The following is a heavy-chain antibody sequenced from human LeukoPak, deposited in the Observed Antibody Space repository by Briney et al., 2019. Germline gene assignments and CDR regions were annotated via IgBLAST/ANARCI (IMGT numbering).Heavy chain of an antibody. V-gene: IGHV3-33*03. D-gene: IGHD6-13*01. Sequence: GGSLRLSCAASGFTFSSYGMHWVRQAPGKGLEWVAAIWYDGSNKYYADSVKGRFTISRDNSKNTLYLQMNSLRAEDTAVYYCATSSSSWYYFDYWGQGTLVTVSS. CDR3: ATSSSSWYYFDY. CDR2: IWYDGSNK. J-gene: IGHJ4*02. CDR1: GFTFSSYG.